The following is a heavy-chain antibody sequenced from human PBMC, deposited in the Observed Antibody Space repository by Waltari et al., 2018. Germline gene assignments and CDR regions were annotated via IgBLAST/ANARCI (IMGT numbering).Heavy chain of an antibody. J-gene: IGHJ6*02. V-gene: IGHV3-53*02. D-gene: IGHD3-10*01. Sequence: EVQLVETGGGLIQPGGSLRLSCAASGFTVSSNYMSWVRQAPGKGLEWVSVIYSGGSTYYADSVKGRFTISRDNSKNTLYLQMNSLRAEDTAVYYCARDYVLLWFGNYYYYGMDVWGQGTTVTVSS. CDR1: GFTVSSNY. CDR3: ARDYVLLWFGNYYYYGMDV. CDR2: IYSGGST.